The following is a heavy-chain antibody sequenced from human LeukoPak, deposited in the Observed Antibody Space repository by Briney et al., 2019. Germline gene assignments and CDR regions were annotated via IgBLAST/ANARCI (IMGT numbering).Heavy chain of an antibody. CDR3: ARAPEMATLHFDY. D-gene: IGHD5-24*01. J-gene: IGHJ4*02. CDR1: GGTFSSYA. CDR2: IIPIFGTA. V-gene: IGHV1-69*05. Sequence: SVKVSCKASGGTFSSYAISWVRQAPGQGLEWMGGIIPIFGTANYAQKFQGRATITTDESTSTAYMELSSLRSEDTAVYYCARAPEMATLHFDYWGQGTLVTVSS.